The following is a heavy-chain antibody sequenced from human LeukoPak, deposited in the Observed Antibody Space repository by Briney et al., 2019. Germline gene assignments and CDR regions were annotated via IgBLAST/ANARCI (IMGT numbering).Heavy chain of an antibody. J-gene: IGHJ4*02. CDR3: ARGGAAPGTPYYFDY. CDR2: ISSSGSTI. D-gene: IGHD6-13*01. Sequence: GGSLRLSCAASGFTFSDYYMSWIRQAPGKGLEWVSYISSSGSTIYYADSVKGRFTISRDDAKNSLYLQMNSLRAEDTALYYCARGGAAPGTPYYFDYWGQGALVTVSS. CDR1: GFTFSDYY. V-gene: IGHV3-11*04.